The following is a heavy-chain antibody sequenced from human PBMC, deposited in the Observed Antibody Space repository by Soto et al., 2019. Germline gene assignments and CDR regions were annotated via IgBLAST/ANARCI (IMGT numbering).Heavy chain of an antibody. D-gene: IGHD2-2*01. V-gene: IGHV4-31*03. CDR1: GGSISSGGYY. CDR3: ARKQKGLGYCSSTSCSAPHFDY. Sequence: SETLSLTCTVSGGSISSGGYYWSWIRQHPGKGLEWIGYIYYSGSTYYNPSLKSRVTISVDTSKNQFSLELSSVTAADTAVYYCARKQKGLGYCSSTSCSAPHFDYWGQGTLVTVSS. CDR2: IYYSGST. J-gene: IGHJ4*02.